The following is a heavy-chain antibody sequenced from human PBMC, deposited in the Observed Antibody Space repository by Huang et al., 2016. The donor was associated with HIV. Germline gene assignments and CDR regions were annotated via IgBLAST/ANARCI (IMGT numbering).Heavy chain of an antibody. CDR2: INHAGVT. CDR1: GGSFRGYF. D-gene: IGHD3-16*01. J-gene: IGHJ5*01. Sequence: QVQLEQWGAGLLKPSETLSLTCAVYGGSFRGYFWNWIRQAQGKGLEWIGQINHAGVTDYNPSLKSRATISVDTSKNQFSLRLTSVTAADTAIYYCAREIMISFGGPFDSWGHGNLVTVSS. V-gene: IGHV4-34*02. CDR3: AREIMISFGGPFDS.